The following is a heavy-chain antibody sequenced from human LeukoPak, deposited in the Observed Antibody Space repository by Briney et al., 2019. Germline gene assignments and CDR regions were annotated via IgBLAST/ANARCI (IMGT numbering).Heavy chain of an antibody. J-gene: IGHJ5*02. CDR3: VRSGPRLDNWFDP. CDR1: GFTFSSYA. Sequence: PGGSLRLSCAASGFTFSSYAMTWVRQAPGKGLEWVSVISGSGSSTYYADSVKGRFIISRDNSKNTLYLQMNSLRAEDTAVYYCVRSGPRLDNWFDPWGQGTLVIVSS. V-gene: IGHV3-23*01. D-gene: IGHD3-10*01. CDR2: ISGSGSST.